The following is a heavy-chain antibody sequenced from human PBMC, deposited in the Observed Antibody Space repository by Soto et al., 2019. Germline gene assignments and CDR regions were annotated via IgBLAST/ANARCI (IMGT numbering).Heavy chain of an antibody. CDR2: ISGSGGST. CDR1: GFTFSSYP. J-gene: IGHJ5*02. D-gene: IGHD3-10*01. CDR3: AKDPVGGVNWFDP. V-gene: IGHV3-23*01. Sequence: GGSLRLSCAAPGFTFSSYPMSWVPQAPGKGLEWVSAISGSGGSTYYADSVKGRFTISRDNSKNTLYLQMNSLRAEDTAVYYCAKDPVGGVNWFDPWGQGTMVTVS.